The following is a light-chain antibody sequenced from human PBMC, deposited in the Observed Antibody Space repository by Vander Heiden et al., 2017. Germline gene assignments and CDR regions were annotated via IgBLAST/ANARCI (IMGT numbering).Light chain of an antibody. CDR2: AAS. CDR1: QSISSY. J-gene: IGKJ2*01. CDR3: QQSYSTPYT. V-gene: IGKV1-39*01. Sequence: DIQMTQSPSSLSASVGDRVPLPFRASQSISSYVNWYQQTPGKAPKLLIYAASSLQSGVPSRCSGSGSGTDFTLTISSLQPEDFATYYCQQSYSTPYTFGQGTKLEIK.